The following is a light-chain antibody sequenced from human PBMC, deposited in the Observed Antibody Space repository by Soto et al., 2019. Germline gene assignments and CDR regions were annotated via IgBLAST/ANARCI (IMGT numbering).Light chain of an antibody. Sequence: DIQMTQSPSTLSTSVGDRVTITCRASQSISNWLAWYQQKPGKAPKLLIYDASSLESGVPLRFSGSGSGTEFTLTISSLQPDDFASYYCQQYSSNPSTFGQGTKLEIK. CDR2: DAS. J-gene: IGKJ2*01. V-gene: IGKV1-5*01. CDR3: QQYSSNPST. CDR1: QSISNW.